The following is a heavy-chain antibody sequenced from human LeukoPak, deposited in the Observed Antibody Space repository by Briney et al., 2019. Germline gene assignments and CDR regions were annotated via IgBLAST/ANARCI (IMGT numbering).Heavy chain of an antibody. CDR2: IYHSGST. CDR3: ARDQGYVWGSYRRFDP. D-gene: IGHD3-16*02. CDR1: GYSISSGYY. J-gene: IGHJ5*02. Sequence: SSETLSLTCTVSGYSISSGYYGGWIRQPPGKGLEWIGSIYHSGSTYYNPSLKSRVTISVDTSKNQFSLKLSSVTAADTAVYYCARDQGYVWGSYRRFDPWGQGTLVTVS. V-gene: IGHV4-38-2*02.